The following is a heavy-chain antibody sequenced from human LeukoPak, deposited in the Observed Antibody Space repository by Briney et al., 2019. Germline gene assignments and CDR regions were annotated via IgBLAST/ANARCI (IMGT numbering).Heavy chain of an antibody. Sequence: SETLSLTCSVSGGSITSYYWSWIRQLPGKGLEWIGYIYYSGTTSYNPSLKGRLTISLDTSENQFSLKLSSVTTADTAVYYCARGSTGDKSNNWGQGTLVTVSS. J-gene: IGHJ4*02. V-gene: IGHV4-59*06. D-gene: IGHD7-27*01. CDR1: GGSITSYY. CDR3: ARGSTGDKSNN. CDR2: IYYSGTT.